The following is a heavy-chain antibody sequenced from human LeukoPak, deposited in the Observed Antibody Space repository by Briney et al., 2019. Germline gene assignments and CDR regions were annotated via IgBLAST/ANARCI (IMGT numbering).Heavy chain of an antibody. CDR1: GFTFSSYG. CDR2: IRYDGSNK. V-gene: IGHV3-30*02. J-gene: IGHJ3*02. CDR3: ANMYSSGWVDAFDI. Sequence: GGSLRLSCAASGFTFSSYGMHWVRQAPGKGLEWVAFIRYDGSNKYYADSVKGRFTISRDNSKNTLYLQMNSLRAEDTAVYYCANMYSSGWVDAFDIWGQGTMVTVSS. D-gene: IGHD6-19*01.